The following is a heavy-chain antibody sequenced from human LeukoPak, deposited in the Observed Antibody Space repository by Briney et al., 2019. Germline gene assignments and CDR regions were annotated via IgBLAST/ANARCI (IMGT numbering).Heavy chain of an antibody. V-gene: IGHV1-2*02. CDR1: GYTFTGYY. Sequence: GASVKVSCKASGYTFTGYYMHWVRQAPGQGLEWMGWINPNSGGTNYAQKFQGRVTMTRDTSISTAYMELSRLRSDDTAVYYCARDLFSSSWSPYYYYGMDVWGQGTTVTVSS. J-gene: IGHJ6*02. CDR3: ARDLFSSSWSPYYYYGMDV. D-gene: IGHD6-13*01. CDR2: INPNSGGT.